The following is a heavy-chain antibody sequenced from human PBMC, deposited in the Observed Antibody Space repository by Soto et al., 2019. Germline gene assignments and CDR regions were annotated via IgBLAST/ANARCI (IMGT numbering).Heavy chain of an antibody. CDR3: ANLDYDYVWGSYRYTEDMGFDY. Sequence: QVQLVESGGGVVQPGRSLRLSCAASGFTFSSYGMHWVRQAPGKGLEWVAVISYDGSNKYYADSVKGRFTISRDNSKNTLYLQMDSLRAEDTAVYYCANLDYDYVWGSYRYTEDMGFDYWGQGTLVTVSS. CDR1: GFTFSSYG. CDR2: ISYDGSNK. J-gene: IGHJ4*02. D-gene: IGHD3-16*02. V-gene: IGHV3-30*18.